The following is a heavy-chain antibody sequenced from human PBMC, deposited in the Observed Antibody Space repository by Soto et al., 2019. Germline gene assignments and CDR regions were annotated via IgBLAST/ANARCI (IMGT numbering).Heavy chain of an antibody. CDR1: GYTFTSYY. Sequence: QVQLVQSGAEVKKPGASVKVSCKASGYTFTSYYMHWLRQAPGQGLEWVGIINPGGGSATYAQKFQGRVTMTRDTSTSTVYMELSSLRSEDSAVYYCGRDPTGTNRHYFFDYWGQGTRVTVSS. J-gene: IGHJ4*02. V-gene: IGHV1-46*01. D-gene: IGHD1-1*01. CDR3: GRDPTGTNRHYFFDY. CDR2: INPGGGSA.